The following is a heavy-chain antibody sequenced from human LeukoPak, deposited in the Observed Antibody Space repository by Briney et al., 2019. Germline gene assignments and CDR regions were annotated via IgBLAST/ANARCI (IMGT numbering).Heavy chain of an antibody. Sequence: PSETLSLTCAVYGGSVSGYYWSWIRQPPGKGLEWIGYIYYSGSTNYNPSLKSRVTISVDTSKNQFSLKLSSVTAADTAVYYCARAVGATPNFDYWGQGTLVTVSS. V-gene: IGHV4-59*02. CDR2: IYYSGST. J-gene: IGHJ4*02. CDR1: GGSVSGYY. D-gene: IGHD1-26*01. CDR3: ARAVGATPNFDY.